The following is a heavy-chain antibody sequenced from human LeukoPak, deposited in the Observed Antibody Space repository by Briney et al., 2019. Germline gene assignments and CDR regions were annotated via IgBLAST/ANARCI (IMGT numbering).Heavy chain of an antibody. CDR3: ARDQRFLEWLFSTPPDY. CDR2: ISAYNGNT. V-gene: IGHV1-18*01. J-gene: IGHJ4*02. D-gene: IGHD3-3*01. CDR1: GYTFTSYG. Sequence: GASVKVSCKASGYTFTSYGISWVRQAPGQGLEWMGWISAYNGNTNYAQKLQGRVTMTTDTSTSTAYMELRSLRSDGTAVYYCARDQRFLEWLFSTPPDYWGQGTLVTVSS.